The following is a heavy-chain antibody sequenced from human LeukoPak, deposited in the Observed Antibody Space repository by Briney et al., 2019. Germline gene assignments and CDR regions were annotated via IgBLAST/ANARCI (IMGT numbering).Heavy chain of an antibody. CDR1: GGSISSGGYY. Sequence: SETLSLTCTVSGGSISSGGYYWSWIRQHPGKGLEWIGYIYYSGSTYYNPSLKSRVTISVDTSKNQFSLKLSSVTAEDTAVYYCARDGTLYAIKGWFDPWGQGTLVTVSS. CDR2: IYYSGST. V-gene: IGHV4-31*03. D-gene: IGHD2-8*01. J-gene: IGHJ5*02. CDR3: ARDGTLYAIKGWFDP.